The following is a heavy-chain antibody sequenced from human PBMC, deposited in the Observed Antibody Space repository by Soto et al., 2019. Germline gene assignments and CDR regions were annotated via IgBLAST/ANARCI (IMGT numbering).Heavy chain of an antibody. CDR1: GVTTTNDA. J-gene: IGHJ4*02. CDR2: ISGRGGNT. CDR3: AKAGCSGGTCYLYYLDY. D-gene: IGHD2-15*01. Sequence: GSPIICCGKSGVTTTNDAMGWGRLPPREGLEWGSTISGRGGNTYYADSVKGRVTISRDNSRNTLYLQMDSLRVEDSAVYSCAKAGCSGGTCYLYYLDYWGQGALVTGSS. V-gene: IGHV3-23*01.